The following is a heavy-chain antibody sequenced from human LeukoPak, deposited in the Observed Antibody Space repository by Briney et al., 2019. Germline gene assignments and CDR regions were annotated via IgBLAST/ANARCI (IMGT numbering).Heavy chain of an antibody. J-gene: IGHJ3*02. Sequence: GGSLRLSCAASGFTFSSHTMSWVRQAPGKGLEWVAVISYDGSNKYYADSVKGRFTISRDNSKNTLYLQMNSLRAEDTAVYYCAIIAAAGTGAFDIWGQGTMVTVSS. CDR1: GFTFSSHT. CDR3: AIIAAAGTGAFDI. D-gene: IGHD6-13*01. V-gene: IGHV3-30*04. CDR2: ISYDGSNK.